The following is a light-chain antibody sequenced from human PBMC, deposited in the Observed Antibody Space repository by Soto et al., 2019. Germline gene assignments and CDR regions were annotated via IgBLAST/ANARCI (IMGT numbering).Light chain of an antibody. Sequence: QSVLTQPASVSGSPGQSITISCTGNSSDVGSYNLVSWYQQHPGKAPKLVIYEGSKRPSGVFNRFSGSKSGNTASLTISGFQAEDEADYYCCSYAGSSTYYVFGTGTKVTVL. CDR2: EGS. J-gene: IGLJ1*01. CDR1: SSDVGSYNL. CDR3: CSYAGSSTYYV. V-gene: IGLV2-23*01.